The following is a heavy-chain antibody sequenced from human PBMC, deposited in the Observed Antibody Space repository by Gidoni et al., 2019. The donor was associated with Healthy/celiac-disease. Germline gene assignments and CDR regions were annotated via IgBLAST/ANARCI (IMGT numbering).Heavy chain of an antibody. CDR1: GYTFTSYG. CDR2: ISAYNGNT. V-gene: IGHV1-18*01. Sequence: QVQLVQSGAEVKKPGASVKVSCKASGYTFTSYGISWVRQAPGQGLEWMGWISAYNGNTNYAQKLQGRVTMTTDTSTSTAYMELRSLRSDDTAVYYCAREAPFEYSSSSDYYYYGMDVWGQGTTVTVSS. J-gene: IGHJ6*02. CDR3: AREAPFEYSSSSDYYYYGMDV. D-gene: IGHD6-6*01.